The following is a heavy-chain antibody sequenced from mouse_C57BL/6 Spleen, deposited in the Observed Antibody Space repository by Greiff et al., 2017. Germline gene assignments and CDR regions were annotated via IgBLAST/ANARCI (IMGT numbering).Heavy chain of an antibody. D-gene: IGHD2-3*01. V-gene: IGHV1-55*01. CDR2: IYPGSGST. J-gene: IGHJ2*01. Sequence: VQLVESGAELVKPGASVKMSCTASGYTFTSYWITWVKQRPGQGLEWIGDIYPGSGSTNYNEKFKSKATLTVDTSSSTAYMQLSSLTSEDSAVYYCARYDGYLYWGQGTTLTVSS. CDR3: ARYDGYLY. CDR1: GYTFTSYW.